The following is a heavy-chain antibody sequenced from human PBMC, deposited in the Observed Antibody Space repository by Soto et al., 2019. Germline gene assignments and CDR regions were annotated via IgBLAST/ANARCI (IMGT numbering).Heavy chain of an antibody. V-gene: IGHV3-30*03. CDR1: GFTLSSYV. Sequence: TGGSLRLPCAASGFTLSSYVMHWGRQAPGKGLEWVAVISYDGSNKYYADSVKGRFTISRDNSKNTLYLQMNSLRAEDTAVYYCAVELGSEICSGGSCYLGYWGQGTLVTVSS. CDR3: AVELGSEICSGGSCYLGY. CDR2: ISYDGSNK. D-gene: IGHD2-15*01. J-gene: IGHJ4*02.